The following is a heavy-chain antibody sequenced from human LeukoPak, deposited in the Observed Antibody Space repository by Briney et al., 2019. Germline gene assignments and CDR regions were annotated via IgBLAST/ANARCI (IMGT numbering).Heavy chain of an antibody. CDR2: ISSSSSYI. CDR1: GFTFSSYS. D-gene: IGHD3-10*01. CDR3: ARSYGSGNFDY. V-gene: IGHV3-21*01. J-gene: IGHJ4*02. Sequence: GGSLRLSCAASGFTFSSYSMNWVRQAPGKGLEWVSSISSSSSYIYYADPVKGRFTISRDNAKNSLYLQMNSLRAADTDVYYCARSYGSGNFDYWGQGTLVTVSS.